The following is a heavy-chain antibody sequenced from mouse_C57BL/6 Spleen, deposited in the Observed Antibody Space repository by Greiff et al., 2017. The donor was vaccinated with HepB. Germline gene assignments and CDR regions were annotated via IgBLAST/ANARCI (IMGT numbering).Heavy chain of an antibody. CDR3: ARSYYSNYFYAMDY. CDR2: IYPGSGNT. Sequence: VQLQQSGAELVRPGASVKLSCKASGYTFTDYYINWVKQRPGQGLEWIARIYPGSGNTYYNEKFKGKATLTAEKSSSTAYMQLSSLTSEDSAVYFCARSYYSNYFYAMDYWGQGTSVTVSS. D-gene: IGHD2-5*01. J-gene: IGHJ4*01. CDR1: GYTFTDYY. V-gene: IGHV1-76*01.